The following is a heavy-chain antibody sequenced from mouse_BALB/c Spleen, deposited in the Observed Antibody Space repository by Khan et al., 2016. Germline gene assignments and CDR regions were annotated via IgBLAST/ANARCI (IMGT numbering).Heavy chain of an antibody. Sequence: EVKLLESGGGLVQPGGSLKLSCAASGFDFRRYWMSWVRQAPGKGLEWIGEINPDSRTINYSPSLKDKFTISRDNAKSTLYLHMSKVRSEDTALYYGARVGYYGYLAYWGQGTLVSVSA. D-gene: IGHD1-1*01. CDR3: ARVGYYGYLAY. J-gene: IGHJ3*01. CDR1: GFDFRRYW. V-gene: IGHV4-1*02. CDR2: INPDSRTI.